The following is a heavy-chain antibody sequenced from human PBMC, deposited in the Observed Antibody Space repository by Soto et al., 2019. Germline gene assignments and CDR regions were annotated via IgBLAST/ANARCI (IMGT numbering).Heavy chain of an antibody. CDR1: GFTFSNAW. J-gene: IGHJ6*03. CDR2: IKSKTDGGTT. V-gene: IGHV3-15*01. D-gene: IGHD5-12*01. CDR3: TTRERGGYDSYYYYYYMDV. Sequence: GGSLRLSCAASGFTFSNAWMSWVRQAPGKGLEWVGRIKSKTDGGTTDYAAPVKGRFTISRDDSKNTLYLQMNSLKTEDTAVYYCTTRERGGYDSYYYYYYMDVWGKGTTVTVSS.